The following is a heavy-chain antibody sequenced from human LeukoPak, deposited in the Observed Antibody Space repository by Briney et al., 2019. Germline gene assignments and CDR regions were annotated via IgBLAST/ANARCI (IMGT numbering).Heavy chain of an antibody. CDR2: INAGNGNT. Sequence: ASVKVSCKASGYTFTSNAIHWVRQAPGHRLEWMGWINAGNGNTKYSQEFQGRVTITRDTSASTAYMELSSLRSEDMAVYYCARVVRYSSGPLTDLLPYYFDYWGQGTLVTVSS. CDR1: GYTFTSNA. V-gene: IGHV1-3*03. J-gene: IGHJ4*02. D-gene: IGHD6-19*01. CDR3: ARVVRYSSGPLTDLLPYYFDY.